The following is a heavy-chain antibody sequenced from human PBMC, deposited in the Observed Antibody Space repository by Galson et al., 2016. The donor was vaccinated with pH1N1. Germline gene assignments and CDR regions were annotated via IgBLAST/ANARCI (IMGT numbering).Heavy chain of an antibody. J-gene: IGHJ3*02. Sequence: PALVKPPQTLTLTCTFSGFSLSSSGMSVSWIRQPPGKALEWLARIDWDDDKFYSTSLQTRLTISKDTSKNQLVLTMTNMDPVDTATYYCARTKRRGGWAFDIWGQGTIITVSS. V-gene: IGHV2-70*17. CDR3: ARTKRRGGWAFDI. CDR1: GFSLSSSGMS. CDR2: IDWDDDK. D-gene: IGHD6-19*01.